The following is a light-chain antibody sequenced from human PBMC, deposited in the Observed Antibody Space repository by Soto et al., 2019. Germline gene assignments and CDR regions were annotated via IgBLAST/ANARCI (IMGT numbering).Light chain of an antibody. CDR3: GSRHL. CDR2: DVI. CDR1: SSDVDVSNF. V-gene: IGLV2-14*03. Sequence: QSALTQPASVSGSPGQSITISCTGTSSDVDVSNFVSWYQQHPGKAPKLIFFDVINRPSGVSNRFSASKSGNTASLTISGLQAEDEADYYCGSRHLFGGGTKLTVL. J-gene: IGLJ2*01.